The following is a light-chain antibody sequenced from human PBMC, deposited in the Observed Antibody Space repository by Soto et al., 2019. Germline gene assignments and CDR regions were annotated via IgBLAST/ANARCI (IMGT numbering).Light chain of an antibody. J-gene: IGKJ1*01. CDR1: QSISSN. CDR2: GAS. V-gene: IGKV3-20*01. CDR3: QQYGSSPLT. Sequence: ERVMTQSPARLSVSHGERATLSCRASQSISSNLAWYQQKPGQAPRLLIYGASSRATGIPDRFSGSGSGTDFTLTISRLDPEDFAVYYCQQYGSSPLTFAQGTKVDIK.